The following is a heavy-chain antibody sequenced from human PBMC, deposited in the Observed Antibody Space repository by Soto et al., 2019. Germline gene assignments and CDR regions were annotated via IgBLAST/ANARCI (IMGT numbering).Heavy chain of an antibody. CDR1: GGSISSGGYY. V-gene: IGHV4-31*03. Sequence: SETLSLTCTVSGGSISSGGYYWSWIRQHPGKGLEWIGYIYYSGSTYYNPSLKSRVTISVDTSKNQFSLKLSSVTAADTAVYYCARIDIVVVTAPSFGYFQHWGQGTLVTVSS. CDR3: ARIDIVVVTAPSFGYFQH. D-gene: IGHD2-21*02. CDR2: IYYSGST. J-gene: IGHJ1*01.